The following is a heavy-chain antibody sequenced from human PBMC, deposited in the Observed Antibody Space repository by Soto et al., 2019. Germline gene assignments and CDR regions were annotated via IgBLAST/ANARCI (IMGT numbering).Heavy chain of an antibody. D-gene: IGHD2-15*01. Sequence: GGSLRLSCSVSGFTFSNYAMNWVRQAPGKGLEYVSGITSDGDSTWHADSVKDRFTISRDNSKNTLFLQMSSLRVEDTAIYFCVKGNQLLRYYFEFWGPGTLVTVSS. V-gene: IGHV3-64D*06. CDR3: VKGNQLLRYYFEF. J-gene: IGHJ4*01. CDR1: GFTFSNYA. CDR2: ITSDGDST.